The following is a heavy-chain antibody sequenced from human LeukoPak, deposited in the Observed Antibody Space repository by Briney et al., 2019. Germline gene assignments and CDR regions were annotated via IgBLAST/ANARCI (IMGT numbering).Heavy chain of an antibody. CDR2: ISSSGSTI. D-gene: IGHD6-6*01. J-gene: IGHJ4*02. CDR1: GFTFSSYE. V-gene: IGHV3-48*03. Sequence: PGGSLRLSCAASGFTFSSYEMNWVRQAPGKGLEWVSYISSSGSTIYYADSVKGRFTISRDNAKNSLYLQMNSLRAEDTAVYYCARVFEYSSSYVDYWGQGTLVTVSS. CDR3: ARVFEYSSSYVDY.